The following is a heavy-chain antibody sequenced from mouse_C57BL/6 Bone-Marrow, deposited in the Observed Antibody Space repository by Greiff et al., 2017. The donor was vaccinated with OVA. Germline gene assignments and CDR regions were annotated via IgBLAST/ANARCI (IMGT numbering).Heavy chain of an antibody. V-gene: IGHV5-4*01. CDR1: GFTFSSYA. Sequence: EVQLVESGGGLVKPGGSLKLSCAASGFTFSSYAMSWVRQTPEKRLEWVATISDGGSYTYYPDNVKGRFTISRDNAKNNLYLQMSQLKSEDTAMYYCAREPSYYYGSSLYYSMDYWGQGTSVTVSS. J-gene: IGHJ4*01. D-gene: IGHD1-1*01. CDR3: AREPSYYYGSSLYYSMDY. CDR2: ISDGGSYT.